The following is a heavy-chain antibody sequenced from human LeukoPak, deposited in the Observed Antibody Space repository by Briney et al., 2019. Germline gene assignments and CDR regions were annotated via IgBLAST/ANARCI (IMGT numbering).Heavy chain of an antibody. CDR2: IYYSGST. CDR1: GGSFSSTSYY. Sequence: PSETLSLTCSVSGGSFSSTSYYWGWVRQPPGKGLEWIGSIYYSGSTYYNPSLKSRVTISVDTSKNQFSLKLSSVTAADTAVYFCTRLHWGSGGSGSSDYWGQGTLVTVSS. V-gene: IGHV4-39*01. J-gene: IGHJ4*02. D-gene: IGHD7-27*01. CDR3: TRLHWGSGGSGSSDY.